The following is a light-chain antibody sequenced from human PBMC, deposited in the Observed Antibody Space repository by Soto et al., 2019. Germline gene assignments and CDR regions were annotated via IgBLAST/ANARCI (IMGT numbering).Light chain of an antibody. V-gene: IGLV2-23*01. CDR2: EGT. Sequence: QSALTQPASVSGSPGQSITISCTGTSSDVGTYNLVSWYQQHPGKAPKVMIYEGTKRPSGVSNRFSGSKSGNTASLTISGLQSDDEGDYYCQAYDYSLTASVFGGGTKVTVL. CDR1: SSDVGTYNL. J-gene: IGLJ3*02. CDR3: QAYDYSLTASV.